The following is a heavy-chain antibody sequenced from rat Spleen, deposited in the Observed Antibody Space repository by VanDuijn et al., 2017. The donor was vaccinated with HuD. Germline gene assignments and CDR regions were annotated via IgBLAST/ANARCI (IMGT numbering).Heavy chain of an antibody. CDR2: ISYDGSTT. CDR1: GFTFSNYG. D-gene: IGHD1-9*01. CDR3: VRHGYTRYYFDY. J-gene: IGHJ2*01. V-gene: IGHV5-29*01. Sequence: EVQLVESGGGLVQPGRSLKLSCAASGFTFSNYGMAWVRQAPTKGLEWVATISYDGSTTYYRDSVKGRFTISRDNAKSTLYLQVDFLRSEDTASYYCVRHGYTRYYFDYWGHGVMVTVSS.